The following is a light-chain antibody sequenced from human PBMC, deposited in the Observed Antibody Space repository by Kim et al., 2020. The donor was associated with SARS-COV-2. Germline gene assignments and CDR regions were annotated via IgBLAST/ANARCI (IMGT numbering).Light chain of an antibody. Sequence: ASLGAGVTITCPATQDSGNYLAWYQQKPGEPPNLLNDSASTLQSGVPSRFGGRGSGTDFTLTISSLQPEDVATYYWQKYDSAPWTFGQGTKVDIK. CDR3: QKYDSAPWT. CDR2: SAS. V-gene: IGKV1-27*01. J-gene: IGKJ1*01. CDR1: QDSGNY.